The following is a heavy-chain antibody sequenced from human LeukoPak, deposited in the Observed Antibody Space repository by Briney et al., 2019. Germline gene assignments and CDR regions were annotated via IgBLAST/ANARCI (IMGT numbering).Heavy chain of an antibody. CDR1: GFTFSSYA. V-gene: IGHV3-23*01. CDR3: AKVRIQLVSEPEFDY. J-gene: IGHJ4*02. Sequence: GGSLRLSCAASGFTFSSYAMSWVRQAPGKGLEWVSAISGSGGSTYYAGSVKGRFTISRDNSKNTLYMQMKSLRAEDTALYYCAKVRIQLVSEPEFDYWGQGTLVTVSS. D-gene: IGHD5-18*01. CDR2: ISGSGGST.